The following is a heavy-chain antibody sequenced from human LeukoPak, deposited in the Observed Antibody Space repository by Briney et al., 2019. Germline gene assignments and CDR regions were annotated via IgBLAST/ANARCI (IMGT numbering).Heavy chain of an antibody. D-gene: IGHD2-15*01. CDR2: IYNDGST. Sequence: SETLSLTCSVSGASIITDYRTWIRQPPGKGLEWIGYIYNDGSTKYNPSLKSRVTISIDTSKNQFSLKLSSVTAADTAVYYCVRDQGGFGYWGQGTLVTVSS. CDR3: VRDQGGFGY. CDR1: GASIITDY. V-gene: IGHV4-59*01. J-gene: IGHJ4*02.